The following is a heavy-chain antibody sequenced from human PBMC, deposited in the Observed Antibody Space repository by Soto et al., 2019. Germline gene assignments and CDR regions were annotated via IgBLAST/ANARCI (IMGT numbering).Heavy chain of an antibody. CDR1: GFTFSSYG. J-gene: IGHJ6*02. Sequence: QVQLVESGGGVVQPGRSLRLSCAASGFTFSSYGMHWVRQAPGKGLEWVAVIWYDGSNKYYADSVKGRFTISRDNSKNSLYLQMNSLRAEDTAVYYCAREYYDILTGYSLYYYYYGMDGWSQGTTVTVSS. CDR2: IWYDGSNK. D-gene: IGHD3-9*01. CDR3: AREYYDILTGYSLYYYYYGMDG. V-gene: IGHV3-33*01.